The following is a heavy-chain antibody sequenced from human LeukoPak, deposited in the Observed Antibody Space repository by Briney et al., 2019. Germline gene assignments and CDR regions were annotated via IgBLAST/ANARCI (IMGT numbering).Heavy chain of an antibody. J-gene: IGHJ4*02. CDR3: ARGLRIAARQLGY. CDR2: IYTSGST. V-gene: IGHV4-4*07. D-gene: IGHD6-6*01. Sequence: SETLSLTCTLSGGSISSYYWSWIRQPAGKRLDWIGRIYTSGSTNYNPSPKSRVTMSVDTSKNQFSLQLSSVTAADTAVYYCARGLRIAARQLGYWGQGPLVTVSS. CDR1: GGSISSYY.